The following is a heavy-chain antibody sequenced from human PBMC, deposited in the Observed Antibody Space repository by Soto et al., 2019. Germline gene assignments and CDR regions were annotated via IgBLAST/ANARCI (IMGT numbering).Heavy chain of an antibody. Sequence: ASVKVSCKVSGYTLTELSMHWVRQAPGKGLEWMGGFDPEDGETIYAQKFQGRVTMTEDTSTDTAYMELSSLRSEDTALYHCARDYIWGSYRNDAFDIWGQVTMVTVSS. CDR2: FDPEDGET. CDR1: GYTLTELS. V-gene: IGHV1-24*01. D-gene: IGHD3-16*02. J-gene: IGHJ3*02. CDR3: ARDYIWGSYRNDAFDI.